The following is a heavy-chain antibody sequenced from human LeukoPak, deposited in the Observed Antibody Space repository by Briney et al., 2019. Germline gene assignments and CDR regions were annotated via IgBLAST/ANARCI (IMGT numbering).Heavy chain of an antibody. Sequence: SETLSLTCSVSGDPLKRNYWTWLPQPTGKGLEWLGRVSTTGSHNYNGFLKSRLTMSVDTSKNQFSLKLSSVTAADTAVYYRAREAGISSVRPLDYWGQGTLVIVSS. CDR1: GDPLKRNY. J-gene: IGHJ4*02. CDR3: AREAGISSVRPLDY. CDR2: VSTTGSH. V-gene: IGHV4-4*07. D-gene: IGHD6-19*01.